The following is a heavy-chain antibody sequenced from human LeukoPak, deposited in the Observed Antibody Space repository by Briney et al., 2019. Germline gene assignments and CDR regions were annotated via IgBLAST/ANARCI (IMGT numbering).Heavy chain of an antibody. D-gene: IGHD1-1*01. V-gene: IGHV3-23*01. Sequence: PGGSLRLSCAASGFTSGSYAMSWVRQAPGKGLEWVSGISAPGDNTYYADSVKGRLTISRDNSKNTLYLQMNSLRAEDTALYYCAKLERRHYGGNRFDFWGQGTLLTVSS. J-gene: IGHJ4*02. CDR3: AKLERRHYGGNRFDF. CDR1: GFTSGSYA. CDR2: ISAPGDNT.